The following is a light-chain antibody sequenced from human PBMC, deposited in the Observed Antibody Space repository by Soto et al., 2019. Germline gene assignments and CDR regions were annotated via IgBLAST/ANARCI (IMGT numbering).Light chain of an antibody. Sequence: QSALTQPASVSGSPGQSITISCTGTSSDVGTYNYVSWYQQHPGKAPKLMIYEVSHRPSGVSNRFSGSKSGNTASLTISGLQAEDEADYYCSSFTSRSTWVFGGGTKVTVL. CDR1: SSDVGTYNY. CDR2: EVS. V-gene: IGLV2-14*01. J-gene: IGLJ3*02. CDR3: SSFTSRSTWV.